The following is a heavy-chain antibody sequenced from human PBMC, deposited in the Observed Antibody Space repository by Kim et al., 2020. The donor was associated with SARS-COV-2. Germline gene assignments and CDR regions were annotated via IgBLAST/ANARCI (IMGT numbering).Heavy chain of an antibody. Sequence: SETLSLTCSVTGGSISSYYWSWIRQPPGKGLEWIGYIYYSGFTNYKPSLKSRVTISLDTSKNQFSLNLTSVTAADTAVYFCARHGRYYYSHYFDPWGQGTLVTVSS. V-gene: IGHV4-59*13. J-gene: IGHJ5*02. CDR3: ARHGRYYYSHYFDP. CDR1: GGSISSYY. D-gene: IGHD3-10*01. CDR2: IYYSGFT.